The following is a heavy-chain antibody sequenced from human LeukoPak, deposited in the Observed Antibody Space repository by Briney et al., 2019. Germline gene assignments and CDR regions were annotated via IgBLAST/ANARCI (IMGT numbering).Heavy chain of an antibody. CDR3: AKDGYSSSSRDFGY. CDR1: GFTFSSYA. CDR2: ISGSGGST. Sequence: PGGSLRLSCAASGFTFSSYAMSWVRQAPGKGLEWVSAISGSGGSTYYADSVKGRFTISRDNSKNTLYLQMNGLRAEDTAVYYCAKDGYSSSSRDFGYWGQGTLVTVSS. D-gene: IGHD6-6*01. V-gene: IGHV3-23*01. J-gene: IGHJ4*02.